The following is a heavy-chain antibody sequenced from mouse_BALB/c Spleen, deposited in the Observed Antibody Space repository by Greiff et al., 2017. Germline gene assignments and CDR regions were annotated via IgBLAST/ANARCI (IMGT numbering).Heavy chain of an antibody. D-gene: IGHD4-1*01. J-gene: IGHJ3*01. CDR3: ARELGSWFAY. V-gene: IGHV1S81*02. CDR1: GYTFTSYW. Sequence: VQLQQPGAELVKPGASVKLSCKASGYTFTSYWMHWVKQRPGQGLEWIGEINPSNGRTNYNEKFKSKATLTVDKSSSTAYMQLSSLTSEDSAVYYCARELGSWFAYWGQGTLVTVSA. CDR2: INPSNGRT.